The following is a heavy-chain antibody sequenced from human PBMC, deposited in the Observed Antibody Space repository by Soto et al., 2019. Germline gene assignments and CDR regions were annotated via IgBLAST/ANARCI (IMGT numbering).Heavy chain of an antibody. Sequence: QVTLKESGPVLVKPTETLTLTCTVSGFSLSNARMGVSWIRQPPGKALEWLAHIFSNDEKSYSTSLKSRLTISKDTSKSQVVLTMTSMDPVDTATYYCAREEYSSSFDYWGQGTLVTVSS. V-gene: IGHV2-26*01. CDR1: GFSLSNARMG. D-gene: IGHD6-6*01. CDR2: IFSNDEK. J-gene: IGHJ4*02. CDR3: AREEYSSSFDY.